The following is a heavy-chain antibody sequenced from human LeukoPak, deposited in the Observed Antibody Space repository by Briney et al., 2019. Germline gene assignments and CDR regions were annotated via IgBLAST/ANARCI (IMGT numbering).Heavy chain of an antibody. CDR3: AREQRRGYSYLWANWFDP. Sequence: SETLSLTCTVSGGSISSYYWSWIRQPAGKGLEWIGRIYTSGSTNYNPSLKSRVTMSVDTSKNQFSLKLSSVTAADTAVYYCAREQRRGYSYLWANWFDPWGQGTLVTVSS. V-gene: IGHV4-4*07. D-gene: IGHD5-18*01. J-gene: IGHJ5*02. CDR1: GGSISSYY. CDR2: IYTSGST.